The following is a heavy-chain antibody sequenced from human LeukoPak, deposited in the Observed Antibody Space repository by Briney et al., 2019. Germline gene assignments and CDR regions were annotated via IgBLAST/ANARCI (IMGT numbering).Heavy chain of an antibody. CDR3: ARGRSTGYPYYFEY. V-gene: IGHV1-8*03. Sequence: ASVTVSCKASGYTFTSYDINWVRPATGQGVEGMGWMNPNSGSTGYAQKFQGRVTITRNTSISTAYMELSGLRSEDTAVYYCARGRSTGYPYYFEYWGQGTLVTVSS. CDR2: MNPNSGST. CDR1: GYTFTSYD. J-gene: IGHJ4*02. D-gene: IGHD5-12*01.